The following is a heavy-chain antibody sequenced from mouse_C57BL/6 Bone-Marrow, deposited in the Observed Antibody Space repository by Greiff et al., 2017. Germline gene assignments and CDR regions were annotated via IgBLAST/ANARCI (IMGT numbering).Heavy chain of an antibody. V-gene: IGHV1-52*01. D-gene: IGHD1-1*01. CDR2: IDPSDSET. CDR1: GYTFTSYW. CDR3: ARAHGSSPYFDD. Sequence: QVQLQQPGAELVRPGSSVKLSCKASGYTFTSYWMHWVKQRPIQGLEWIGNIDPSDSETHYNQKFKDKATLTVDKSSSTAYMQLSSLTSEDSAVYYCARAHGSSPYFDDWGQGTTLTVSS. J-gene: IGHJ2*01.